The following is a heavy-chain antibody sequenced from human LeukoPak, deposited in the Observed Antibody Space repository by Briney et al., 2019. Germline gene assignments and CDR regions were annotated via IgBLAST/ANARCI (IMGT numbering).Heavy chain of an antibody. CDR1: GGSFSGNY. J-gene: IGHJ4*02. Sequence: PSETLSLTCPAYGGSFSGNYWSWVRQPPGKGLEWIGEINYRGSTNYNPSLKSRVTISVDTSKNQFSLKVNSVTAADTAVYYCARVPESVGINYFDSWGQGTLVTVSS. D-gene: IGHD1-26*01. V-gene: IGHV4-34*01. CDR2: INYRGST. CDR3: ARVPESVGINYFDS.